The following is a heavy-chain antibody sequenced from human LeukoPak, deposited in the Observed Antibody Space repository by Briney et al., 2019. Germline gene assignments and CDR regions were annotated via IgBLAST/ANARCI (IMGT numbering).Heavy chain of an antibody. Sequence: SETLSLTCTVSGGSISSYYWSWIRQPPGKGLEWIGYIYYTGGTTYNLSLKSRVTISVDTSRTQFSLKLSSVTAADTAVYYCARLAVSGHEYFQHWGQGTLVTVSS. J-gene: IGHJ1*01. CDR3: ARLAVSGHEYFQH. D-gene: IGHD7-27*01. V-gene: IGHV4-59*08. CDR2: IYYTGGT. CDR1: GGSISSYY.